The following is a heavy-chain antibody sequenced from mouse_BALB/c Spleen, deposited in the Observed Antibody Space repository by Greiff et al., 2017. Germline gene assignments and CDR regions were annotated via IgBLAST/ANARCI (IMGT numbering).Heavy chain of an antibody. D-gene: IGHD1-1*01. CDR3: ANYYGSSYRFAY. V-gene: IGHV1-63*02. Sequence: QVQLQQSGAELVRPGTSVKISCKASGYTFTNYWLGWVKQRPGHGLEWIGDIYPGGGYTNYNEKFKGKATLTADTSSSTAYMQLSSLTSEDSAVYFCANYYGSSYRFAYWGQGTLVTVSA. CDR1: GYTFTNYW. J-gene: IGHJ3*01. CDR2: IYPGGGYT.